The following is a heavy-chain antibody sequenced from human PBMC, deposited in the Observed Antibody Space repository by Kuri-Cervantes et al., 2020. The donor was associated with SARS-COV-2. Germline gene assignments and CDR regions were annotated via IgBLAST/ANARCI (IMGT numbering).Heavy chain of an antibody. CDR1: GFTFSGHW. D-gene: IGHD1-1*01. CDR3: VRDGDHWNFDY. CDR2: INPDGSYT. Sequence: GESLKISCAAPGFTFSGHWIHWVRQAPGKGLVWVSRINPDGSYTNNADSVKGRFTLSRDNAKNMLFLQMNSLRAEDTAVYYCVRDGDHWNFDYWGQGTLVTVSS. V-gene: IGHV3-74*01. J-gene: IGHJ4*02.